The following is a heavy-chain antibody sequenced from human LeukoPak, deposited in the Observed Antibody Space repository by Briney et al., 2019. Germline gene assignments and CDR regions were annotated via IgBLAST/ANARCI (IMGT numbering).Heavy chain of an antibody. J-gene: IGHJ4*02. CDR1: GFTFSSYA. CDR3: ARRIGVVTSVDY. Sequence: GSLRLSCAATGFTFSSYAMSWVRQAPGKGLEWIGEVNHAGSTNYSPSLKSRVTISVDTSKSQVSLKISSVSAADTAVYYCARRIGVVTSVDYWGQGTLVTVSS. V-gene: IGHV4-34*01. CDR2: VNHAGST. D-gene: IGHD3-22*01.